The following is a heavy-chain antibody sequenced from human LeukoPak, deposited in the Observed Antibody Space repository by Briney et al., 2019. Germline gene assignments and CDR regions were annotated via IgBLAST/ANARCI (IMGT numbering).Heavy chain of an antibody. J-gene: IGHJ6*03. CDR3: AKTSGSGSYYDGIFFTVYYMDV. CDR1: GFTFSSYA. Sequence: GGSLRLSCAASGFTFSSYAMSWVRQAPGKGLEWVSAISGSGGSTYYADSVKGRFTISRDNSKNTLYLQMNSLRAEDTAVYYCAKTSGSGSYYDGIFFTVYYMDVWGKGTTVTISS. V-gene: IGHV3-23*01. CDR2: ISGSGGST. D-gene: IGHD3-10*01.